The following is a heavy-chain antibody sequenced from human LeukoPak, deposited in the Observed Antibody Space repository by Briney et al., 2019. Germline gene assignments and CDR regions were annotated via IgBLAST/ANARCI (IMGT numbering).Heavy chain of an antibody. CDR3: ARGSGDY. CDR1: GFTFSTYW. Sequence: GGSLRLSCAASGFTFSTYWMNWVRQAPGKGLEWVANIRPDGSEKLYVDSVKGRFTISRDNAKNSLYLQMNSLRAEDAAVYYCARGSGDYWGQGTLVTVSS. J-gene: IGHJ4*02. CDR2: IRPDGSEK. V-gene: IGHV3-7*04.